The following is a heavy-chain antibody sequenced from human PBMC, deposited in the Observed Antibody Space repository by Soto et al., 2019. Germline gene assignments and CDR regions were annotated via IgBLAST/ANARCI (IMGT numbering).Heavy chain of an antibody. D-gene: IGHD1-26*01. J-gene: IGHJ4*02. CDR1: GDSMSSTAYY. V-gene: IGHV4-31*03. Sequence: PSETLSLTCSVSGDSMSSTAYYWSWIRQHPGKGLEWIAYIYHSGDTHYNPSLRSRITISVDTSKNQFSLKLTSVTDADTAVYYCGSIYRVYLERGGRGPRVTVS. CDR3: GSIYRVYLER. CDR2: IYHSGDT.